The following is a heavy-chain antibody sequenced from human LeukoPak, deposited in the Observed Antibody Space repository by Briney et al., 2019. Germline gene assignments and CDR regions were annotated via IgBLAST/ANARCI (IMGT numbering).Heavy chain of an antibody. Sequence: PGGSLRLSCAASGVTFSNAWMSWVRHAPGKGLEWVGRIKSKTDGGTTDYAAPVKGRFTISRDDSKSTLYLQMNSLKNEDTAVYYCTTDPGEYSTVYYYYMDVWGKGTTVTVSS. CDR3: TTDPGEYSTVYYYYMDV. CDR1: GVTFSNAW. V-gene: IGHV3-15*01. D-gene: IGHD6-6*01. J-gene: IGHJ6*03. CDR2: IKSKTDGGTT.